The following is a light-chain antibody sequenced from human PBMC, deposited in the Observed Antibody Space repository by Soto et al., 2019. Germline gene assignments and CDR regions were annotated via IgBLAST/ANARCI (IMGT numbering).Light chain of an antibody. CDR1: SSDVGSYNL. V-gene: IGLV2-23*02. J-gene: IGLJ3*02. CDR2: EVS. Sequence: QSVLTQPASVSGSPGQSITMTCTGTSSDVGSYNLVSWYQQHPGKAPKLMIYEVSKRPSGVSNSISGSKSGNTASLIISGLQAEDEADYYCCSYAGSSTWVFGGGTKLTVL. CDR3: CSYAGSSTWV.